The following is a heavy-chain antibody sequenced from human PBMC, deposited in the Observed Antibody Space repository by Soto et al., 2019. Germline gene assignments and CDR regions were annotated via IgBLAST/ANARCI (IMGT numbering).Heavy chain of an antibody. D-gene: IGHD6-19*01. CDR1: GGSISSSSYY. CDR3: ARHEYSSGWTPFDY. Sequence: QLQLQESGPGLVKPSETLSLTCTVSGGSISSSSYYWGWIRQPPGKGLEWIGSIYYSGSTYYNPSLKSRLTISVDTSKNQFSLKLSSVTAADTAVYYCARHEYSSGWTPFDYWGEGTLVTVSS. J-gene: IGHJ4*02. CDR2: IYYSGST. V-gene: IGHV4-39*01.